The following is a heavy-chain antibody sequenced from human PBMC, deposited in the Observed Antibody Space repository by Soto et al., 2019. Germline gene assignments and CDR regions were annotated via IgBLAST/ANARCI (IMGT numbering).Heavy chain of an antibody. V-gene: IGHV3-53*01. CDR1: GFTVGNNY. J-gene: IGHJ4*02. CDR2: IYSTGTT. D-gene: IGHD3-10*01. Sequence: EVQLVESGGGLIQPGGSLKLSCADSGFTVGNNYMSWVRQAPGKGLEWVSLIYSTGTTKYADSVKGRFTVSRDNAKNTLYLQMNSLRAEDTAAYYCAKDGRGSGSHYNSFGYWGQGTLVTVSS. CDR3: AKDGRGSGSHYNSFGY.